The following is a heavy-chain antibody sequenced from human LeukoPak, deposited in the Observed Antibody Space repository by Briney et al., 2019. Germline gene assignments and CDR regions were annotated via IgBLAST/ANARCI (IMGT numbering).Heavy chain of an antibody. CDR3: ARDLVERGGVGYFDY. Sequence: SVKVSCKASGGTFSSYAISWVRQAPRQGLEWMGGIIPIFGTANYAQKFQGRVTITADESTSTAYMELSSLRSEDTAVYYCARDLVERGGVGYFDYWGQGTLVTVSS. CDR1: GGTFSSYA. J-gene: IGHJ4*02. V-gene: IGHV1-69*13. D-gene: IGHD5-24*01. CDR2: IIPIFGTA.